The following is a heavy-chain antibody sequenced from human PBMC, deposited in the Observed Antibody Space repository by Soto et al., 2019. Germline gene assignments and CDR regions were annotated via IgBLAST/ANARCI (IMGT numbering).Heavy chain of an antibody. V-gene: IGHV3-7*01. CDR1: GFNFNSHW. Sequence: EVQLVESGGGLVQPGGSLRLSCAASGFNFNSHWMRWVRQAPGKGLEWVANIKGDGGETFYVDSVKGRFTISRDNAKNSLYLQMNSLRAEDTAVYYCARDSNWESEFWDQGTLVIVSS. CDR2: IKGDGGET. D-gene: IGHD3-16*01. J-gene: IGHJ4*02. CDR3: ARDSNWESEF.